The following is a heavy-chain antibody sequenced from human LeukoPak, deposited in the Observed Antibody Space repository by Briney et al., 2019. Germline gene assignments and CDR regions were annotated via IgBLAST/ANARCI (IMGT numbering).Heavy chain of an antibody. J-gene: IGHJ4*02. CDR3: AAGDRNGWYFDY. Sequence: GGSLRLSCAASGFTFDDHGMSGVRQVPGKGREWVSGINWNGGSTGYADSVKGRFTISRDSAKNSLYLQMNSLRAEDTALYYCAAGDRNGWYFDYWGQGTLVTVSS. D-gene: IGHD6-19*01. V-gene: IGHV3-20*04. CDR2: INWNGGST. CDR1: GFTFDDHG.